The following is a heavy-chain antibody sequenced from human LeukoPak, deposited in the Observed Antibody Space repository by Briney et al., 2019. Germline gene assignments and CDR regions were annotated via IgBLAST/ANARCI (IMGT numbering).Heavy chain of an antibody. V-gene: IGHV3-48*01. CDR1: GFTFSSYA. D-gene: IGHD6-6*01. CDR3: ARDLAIAARCFDY. CDR2: ISSSSSTI. J-gene: IGHJ4*02. Sequence: GGSLRLSCAASGFTFSSYAMSWVRQAPGKGLEWVSYISSSSSTIYYADSVKGRFTISRDNAKNSLYLQMNSLRAEDTAVYYCARDLAIAARCFDYWGQGTLVTVSS.